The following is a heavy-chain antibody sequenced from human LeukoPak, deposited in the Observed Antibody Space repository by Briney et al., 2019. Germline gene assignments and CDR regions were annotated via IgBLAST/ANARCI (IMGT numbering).Heavy chain of an antibody. CDR2: ISYDGSNK. CDR1: GFTFNSYV. D-gene: IGHD3-10*01. J-gene: IGHJ4*02. V-gene: IGHV3-30-3*01. CDR3: ARGDSLGAIMTDLDY. Sequence: GGSLRLSCAASGFTFNSYVMHWVRQAPGKGLEWVSVISYDGSNKYCADSVKGRFTTSRDNSKNTLYLQMNSLRPEDTGVYYCARGDSLGAIMTDLDYWGLGTLVTVSS.